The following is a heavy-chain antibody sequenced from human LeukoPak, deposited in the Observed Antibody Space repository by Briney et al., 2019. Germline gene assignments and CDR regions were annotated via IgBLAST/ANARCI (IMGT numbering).Heavy chain of an antibody. CDR3: PGRVGDSAFDI. J-gene: IGHJ3*02. Sequence: PSETLSLTCSVSGGSISGYYWSWIRQPPGKGLEWIGYIYYTGSTNYNPSLKSRVTISVDTSKNQFSLKLSSVTAADTALYYCPGRVGDSAFDIWGQGTMVTVSS. CDR2: IYYTGST. D-gene: IGHD1-26*01. V-gene: IGHV4-59*08. CDR1: GGSISGYY.